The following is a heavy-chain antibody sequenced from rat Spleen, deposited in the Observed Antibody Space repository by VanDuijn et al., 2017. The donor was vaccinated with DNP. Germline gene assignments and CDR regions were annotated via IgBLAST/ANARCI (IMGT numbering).Heavy chain of an antibody. CDR1: GFTFSDYN. V-gene: IGHV5S10*01. D-gene: IGHD1-6*01. J-gene: IGHJ2*01. Sequence: EVQLVESGGGLVQAGRSLKLSCAASGFTFSDYNMAWVRQAPKKGLEWVATIFYAGTTTYYRGSVKGRFTISRDNANGTLYLQMDNLRSEDTATYYCTRYYDSFDYWGQGVMVTVSS. CDR3: TRYYDSFDY. CDR2: IFYAGTTT.